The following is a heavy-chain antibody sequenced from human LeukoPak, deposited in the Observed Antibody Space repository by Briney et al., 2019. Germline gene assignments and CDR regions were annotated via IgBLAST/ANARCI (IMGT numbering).Heavy chain of an antibody. CDR3: ARDRRIYCSSTSCYHYYYYMDV. V-gene: IGHV4-59*01. D-gene: IGHD2-2*01. J-gene: IGHJ6*03. CDR1: GGSISSYY. Sequence: SETLSLTCTVSGGSISSYYWSWIRQPPGKGLEWIGYIYYSGRTNYNPSLKSRVTISVDTSKNQFSLKLSSVTAADTAVYYCARDRRIYCSSTSCYHYYYYMDVWGKGTTVTVSS. CDR2: IYYSGRT.